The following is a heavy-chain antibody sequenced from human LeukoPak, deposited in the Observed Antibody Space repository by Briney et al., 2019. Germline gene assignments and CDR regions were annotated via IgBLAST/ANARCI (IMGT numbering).Heavy chain of an antibody. CDR1: GFTFSSYW. CDR3: ARDPSINVIRVLRAGYFDY. Sequence: GGSLTLSCAASGFTFSSYWMTWVRQASGKGLEWVANIKEDGSEKYYVASVKGRFIISRDNAKISVYLQMNRLGAEDRAVYYWARDPSINVIRVLRAGYFDYCCQGNIVTVSS. D-gene: IGHD3-22*01. CDR2: IKEDGSEK. V-gene: IGHV3-7*05. J-gene: IGHJ4*02.